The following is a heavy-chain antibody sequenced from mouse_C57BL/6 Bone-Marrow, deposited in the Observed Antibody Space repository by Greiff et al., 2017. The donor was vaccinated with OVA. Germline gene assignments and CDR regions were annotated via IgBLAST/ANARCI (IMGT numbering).Heavy chain of an antibody. J-gene: IGHJ2*01. V-gene: IGHV1-55*01. CDR3: ARLGEFLGTTVVAPNYFDY. CDR2: IYPGSGST. Sequence: QVQLQQPGAELVKPGASVKMSCKASGYTFTSYWITWVKQRPGQGLEWIGDIYPGSGSTNYNEKFKSKATLTVDTSSSTAYMQRSSLTSEDSAVYYCARLGEFLGTTVVAPNYFDYWGQGTTLTVSS. CDR1: GYTFTSYW. D-gene: IGHD1-1*01.